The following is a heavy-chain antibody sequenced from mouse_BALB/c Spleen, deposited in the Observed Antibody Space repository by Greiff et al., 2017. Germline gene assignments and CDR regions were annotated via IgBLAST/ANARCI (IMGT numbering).Heavy chain of an antibody. V-gene: IGHV1S137*01. CDR1: GYTFTDYA. D-gene: IGHD2-3*01. J-gene: IGHJ3*01. Sequence: QVHVKQSGAELVRPGVSVKISCKGSGYTFTDYAMHWVKQSHAKSLEWIGVISTYYGDASYNQKFKGKATMSVDKSSSTAYMELARLTSEDSAIYYCTRREDGYYVAWFAYWGQGTLVTVSA. CDR2: ISTYYGDA. CDR3: TRREDGYYVAWFAY.